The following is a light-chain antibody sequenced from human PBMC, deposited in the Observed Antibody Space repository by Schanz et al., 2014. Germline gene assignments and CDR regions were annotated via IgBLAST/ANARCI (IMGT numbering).Light chain of an antibody. CDR3: CSYVGSWV. J-gene: IGLJ3*02. V-gene: IGLV2-23*02. Sequence: QSALTQPASVSGSPGQSITISCTGTSSDVGSYNLVSWYQQHPGKAPKVMIYDVTKRPSGVPDRFSGSKSGNTASLTISGLQAEDEADYYCCSYVGSWVFGGGTKLTVL. CDR2: DVT. CDR1: SSDVGSYNL.